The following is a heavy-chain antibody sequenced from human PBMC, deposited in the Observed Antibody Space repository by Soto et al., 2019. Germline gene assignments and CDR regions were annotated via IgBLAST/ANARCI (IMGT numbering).Heavy chain of an antibody. D-gene: IGHD6-13*01. CDR1: GYTFTSYA. CDR3: ARWAAVFAY. Sequence: QVQLVQSGAEEKKPGASVKGSCKASGYTFTSYAMHWVRQAPGQRLAWMGWINAGNGNTKYSQKYQGRVTMTRDTSASTAYMARSSLSSEDTPIYYCARWAAVFAYWGKGTLVTVSS. J-gene: IGHJ4*02. CDR2: INAGNGNT. V-gene: IGHV1-3*05.